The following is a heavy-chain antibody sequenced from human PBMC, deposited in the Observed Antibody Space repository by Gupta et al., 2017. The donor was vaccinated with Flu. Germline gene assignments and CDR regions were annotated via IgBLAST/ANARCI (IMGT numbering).Heavy chain of an antibody. CDR2: IYWNDEE. J-gene: IGHJ6*02. CDR3: ARRPPSLVPNGMDV. D-gene: IGHD3-10*01. CDR1: GFSLTTSGVG. Sequence: QITLRESGPTLVKPTQTLTLTCTFSGFSLTTSGVGVGWVRQSPGKAPEWLALIYWNDEERYSPSLQSRVSITKDTSKNQVVLRMTNMDTEDTGTYYCARRPPSLVPNGMDVWGQGTTVIVS. V-gene: IGHV2-5*01.